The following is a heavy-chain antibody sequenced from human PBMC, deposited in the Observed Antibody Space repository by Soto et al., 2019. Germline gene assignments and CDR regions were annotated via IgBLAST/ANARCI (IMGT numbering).Heavy chain of an antibody. Sequence: KTSETLSLTCAVSGYSISSGYYWGWIRQPPGKGLEWIGSIYHSGSTYYNPFLKSRVTISVDTSKNQFSLKLSSVTAADTAVYYCARGHGITMIVAPFDYWGQGTLVTVSS. V-gene: IGHV4-38-2*01. CDR1: GYSISSGYY. CDR2: IYHSGST. CDR3: ARGHGITMIVAPFDY. D-gene: IGHD3-22*01. J-gene: IGHJ4*02.